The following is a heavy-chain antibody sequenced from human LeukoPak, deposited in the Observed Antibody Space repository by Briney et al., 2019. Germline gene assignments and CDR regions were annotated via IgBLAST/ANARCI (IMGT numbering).Heavy chain of an antibody. CDR3: ARTYCGGDCYYTYFDY. D-gene: IGHD2-21*02. V-gene: IGHV5-51*01. Sequence: GESLKISCKGSGYSFTTYWIGWVRQMPGKGLEWMGIIYPGDSDIRYSPSFQGQVTISAGKSISTAYLQWSSLKASDTAMYYCARTYCGGDCYYTYFDYWGQGTLVTVSS. CDR2: IYPGDSDI. CDR1: GYSFTTYW. J-gene: IGHJ4*02.